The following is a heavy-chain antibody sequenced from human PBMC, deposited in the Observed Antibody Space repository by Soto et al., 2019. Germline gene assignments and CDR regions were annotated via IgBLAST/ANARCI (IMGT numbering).Heavy chain of an antibody. V-gene: IGHV1-2*04. CDR3: ARVFGSGYDFVSYYFDY. Sequence: GASVKVSCKASGYTFTGYYMHWVRQAPGQGLEWMGWINPNSGGTNYAQKFQGWVTMTRDTSISTAYMELSRLRSDDTAVYYCARVFGSGYDFVSYYFDYRGQRTLVTVSS. CDR2: INPNSGGT. D-gene: IGHD5-12*01. J-gene: IGHJ4*02. CDR1: GYTFTGYY.